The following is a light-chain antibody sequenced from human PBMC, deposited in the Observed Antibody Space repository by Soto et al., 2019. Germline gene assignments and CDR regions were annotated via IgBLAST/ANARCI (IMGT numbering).Light chain of an antibody. CDR3: QQYASSPRT. CDR1: QSVSNSY. CDR2: GAS. V-gene: IGKV3-20*01. J-gene: IGKJ1*01. Sequence: EIVLTQSPGTLSLSPGERATLSCRASQSVSNSYLAWYQQKPGQAPSLLMYGASRRATGIPERFSGSGSGTDFTLTIGRLEPEDFAVYYCQQYASSPRTFGQGTKVEIK.